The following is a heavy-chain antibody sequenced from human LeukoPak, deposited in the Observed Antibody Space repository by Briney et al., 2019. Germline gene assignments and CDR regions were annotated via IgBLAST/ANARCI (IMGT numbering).Heavy chain of an antibody. J-gene: IGHJ4*02. D-gene: IGHD3-9*01. CDR3: AKPLFGYDILTGLGY. Sequence: GGSLRLSCATSGFTFSSYGIHWVRRAPGKGLEWVAFIRFDGSNKYYADSVKGRFTISRDNSKNTLYLQMNSLRAEDTAVYYCAKPLFGYDILTGLGYWGQGTLVTVSS. CDR2: IRFDGSNK. CDR1: GFTFSSYG. V-gene: IGHV3-30*02.